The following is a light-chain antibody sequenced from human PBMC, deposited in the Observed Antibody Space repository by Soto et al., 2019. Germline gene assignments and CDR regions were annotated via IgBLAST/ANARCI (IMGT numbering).Light chain of an antibody. J-gene: IGLJ1*01. CDR1: SSDVGGYNS. CDR3: SSYTSSSTLV. Sequence: QSAPTQPASVSGSPGQSIPISCTGTSSDVGGYNSVSWYQQHPGKAPKLMIYEVSNRPSGVSNRFSGSKSGNTASLTISGLQAEDEADYYCSSYTSSSTLVFGTGTKVTVL. CDR2: EVS. V-gene: IGLV2-14*01.